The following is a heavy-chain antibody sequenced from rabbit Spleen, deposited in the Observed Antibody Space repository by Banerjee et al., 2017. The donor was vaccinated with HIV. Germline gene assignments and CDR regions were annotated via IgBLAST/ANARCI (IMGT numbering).Heavy chain of an antibody. Sequence: QEQLEESGGDLVKPEGSLTLTCTASGFTISSSYWICWVRQAPGKGLEWIACIAGGSGNTAYASWAKGRFTISRTSSTTVTLQMTSLTAADTATYFCARDPDAGDSGDDCFNLWGPGTLVTVS. V-gene: IGHV1S45*01. CDR1: GFTISSSYW. CDR2: IAGGSGNT. CDR3: ARDPDAGDSGDDCFNL. J-gene: IGHJ4*01. D-gene: IGHD7-1*01.